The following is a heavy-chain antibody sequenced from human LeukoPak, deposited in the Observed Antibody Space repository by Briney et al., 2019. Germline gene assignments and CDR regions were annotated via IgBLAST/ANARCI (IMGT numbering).Heavy chain of an antibody. J-gene: IGHJ4*02. CDR2: IYYSGST. D-gene: IGHD5-12*01. Sequence: SETLSLTCTVSGGSIRSYYWSWIRQPPGKGLEWIGYIYYSGSTNYNPSLKRRVTISVDTSRNQFSLNLSSVTAADTAVYYCARRRGRGYDLPSKYYFDYWGQGTLVTVSS. CDR3: ARRRGRGYDLPSKYYFDY. CDR1: GGSIRSYY. V-gene: IGHV4-59*08.